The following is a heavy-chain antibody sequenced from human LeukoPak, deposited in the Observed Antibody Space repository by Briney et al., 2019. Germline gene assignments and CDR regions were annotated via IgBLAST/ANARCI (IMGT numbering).Heavy chain of an antibody. CDR1: GFTFSNAW. CDR3: TTDQYYYDSSIDAFDI. J-gene: IGHJ3*02. V-gene: IGHV3-15*01. CDR2: IKSKTDGGTT. D-gene: IGHD3-22*01. Sequence: PGGSLRLSCAASGFTFSNAWMSWVRQAPGKGLEWVGRIKSKTDGGTTDYAAPVKGRFTISRDDSKNTLYLQMNSLKTEDTAVYYCTTDQYYYDSSIDAFDIWGQGTMVTVSS.